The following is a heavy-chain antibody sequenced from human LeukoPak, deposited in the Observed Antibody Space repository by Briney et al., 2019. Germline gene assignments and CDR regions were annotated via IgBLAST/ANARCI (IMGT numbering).Heavy chain of an antibody. V-gene: IGHV3-13*01. CDR2: IGSAGDT. CDR3: ARAGGSGGWYAFGY. CDR1: GFTFSNYD. D-gene: IGHD6-19*01. Sequence: PGGSLRLSCAASGFTFSNYDMHWVRQATGKGLEWVSGIGSAGDTYYAGSVKGRFIISRENAKNSLFLQMNSLRAEDTAVYYCARAGGSGGWYAFGYWGQGTLVTVSS. J-gene: IGHJ4*02.